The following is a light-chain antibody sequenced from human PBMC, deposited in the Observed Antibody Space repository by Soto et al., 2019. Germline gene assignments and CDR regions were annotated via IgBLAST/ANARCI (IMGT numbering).Light chain of an antibody. CDR3: QSYVSSRRAVL. J-gene: IGLJ2*01. CDR1: SSNIGANYD. Sequence: QSVLTQPPSVSGAPGQRVSISCTVSSSNIGANYDVHWYQQLPGTAPKLLIFGYNSRPSGVPDRFSGSNSGTSASLAITGLQAEDEADDYCQSYVSSRRAVLFGGGTKLTVL. V-gene: IGLV1-40*01. CDR2: GYN.